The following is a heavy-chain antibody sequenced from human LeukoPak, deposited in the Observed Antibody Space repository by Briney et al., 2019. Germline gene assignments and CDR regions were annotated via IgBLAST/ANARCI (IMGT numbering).Heavy chain of an antibody. CDR3: AKGAYDYVELGYFDY. CDR2: IVSSSSST. D-gene: IGHD5-12*01. V-gene: IGHV3-23*01. J-gene: IGHJ4*02. Sequence: GGSLRFSCAASGFSFSNYAMSWVRQAPGKGLEWVSLIVSSSSSTFYADSVKGRFTISRDNSKNTLYLQMNSLRAEDTAVYYCAKGAYDYVELGYFDYWGQGTLVTVSS. CDR1: GFSFSNYA.